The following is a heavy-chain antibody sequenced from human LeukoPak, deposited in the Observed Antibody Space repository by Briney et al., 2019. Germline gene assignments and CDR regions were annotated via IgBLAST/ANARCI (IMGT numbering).Heavy chain of an antibody. Sequence: ASVKVSCKASGYTFTTYYMHWVRQAPGQGLEWMGVINPNGGNTNYAQKLQGRVTMTTDTSTSTAYMELRSLRSDDTAVYYCARVKLRFGEPGAFDIWGQGTMVTVSS. J-gene: IGHJ3*02. CDR2: INPNGGNT. D-gene: IGHD3-10*01. CDR3: ARVKLRFGEPGAFDI. V-gene: IGHV1-46*01. CDR1: GYTFTTYY.